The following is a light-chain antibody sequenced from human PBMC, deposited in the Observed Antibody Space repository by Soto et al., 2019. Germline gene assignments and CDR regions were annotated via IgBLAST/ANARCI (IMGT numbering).Light chain of an antibody. J-gene: IGLJ1*01. V-gene: IGLV2-8*01. Sequence: QSALTQPPSASGSPGQSVTISCTGTSSDVGGYNYVSWYQQHPGKAPKLMIYEVSKRPLGVPDRFSCSKSGNTASLTVSGLQAEDEADYYCSSYAGSNNFVFGTGTKVTVL. CDR1: SSDVGGYNY. CDR2: EVS. CDR3: SSYAGSNNFV.